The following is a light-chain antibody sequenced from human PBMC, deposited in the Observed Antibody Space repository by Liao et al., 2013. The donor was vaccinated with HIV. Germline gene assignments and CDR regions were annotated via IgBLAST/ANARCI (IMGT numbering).Light chain of an antibody. J-gene: IGLJ3*02. Sequence: SYELTQPPSVSVSPGQTATIACSGDNLGDKYASWYQQKPGQSPVMVIYQDVQRPSGIPERFSGSNFGNTATLTISGTQAMDEADYFCQAWDSSAAYVFGGGTKLTVL. CDR1: NLGDKY. CDR2: QDV. CDR3: QAWDSSAAYV. V-gene: IGLV3-1*01.